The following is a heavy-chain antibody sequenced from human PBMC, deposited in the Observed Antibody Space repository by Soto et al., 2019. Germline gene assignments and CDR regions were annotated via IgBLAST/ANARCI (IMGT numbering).Heavy chain of an antibody. CDR1: GGSVSSGSYY. CDR2: IYYSGST. D-gene: IGHD3-3*01. CDR3: ARDLVGVVDI. V-gene: IGHV4-61*01. J-gene: IGHJ4*02. Sequence: PSETLSLTCTVSGGSVSSGSYYWSWIRQPPGKGLEWIGYIYYSGSTNYNPSLKSRVTISVDTSKNQFSLKLSSVTAADTAVYYCARDLVGVVDIWGQGTLVTVSS.